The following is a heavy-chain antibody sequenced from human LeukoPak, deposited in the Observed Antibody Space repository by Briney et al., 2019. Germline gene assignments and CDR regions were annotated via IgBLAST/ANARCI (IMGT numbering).Heavy chain of an antibody. CDR3: ARDSSVRGVIISDWFDP. Sequence: SETLSLTCTVSGGSNSSYYWSWIRQPAGKGLEWIGRIYTSGSTNYNPSLKSRVTMSVDTSKNQFSLKLSSVTAADTAVYYCARDSSVRGVIISDWFDPWGQGTLVTVSS. CDR1: GGSNSSYY. V-gene: IGHV4-4*07. J-gene: IGHJ5*02. D-gene: IGHD3-10*01. CDR2: IYTSGST.